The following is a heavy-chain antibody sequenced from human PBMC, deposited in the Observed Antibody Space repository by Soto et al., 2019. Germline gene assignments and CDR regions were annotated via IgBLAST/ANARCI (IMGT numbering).Heavy chain of an antibody. Sequence: ASVKVSCKASGYTFTSYYMHWVRQAPGQGLEWMGIINPSGGSTSYAQKFQGRVTMTRGTSTSTVYMELSSLRSEDTAVYYCAREHYYDSSGYSLAVWGQGTLVTVSS. V-gene: IGHV1-46*01. D-gene: IGHD3-22*01. J-gene: IGHJ4*02. CDR2: INPSGGST. CDR3: AREHYYDSSGYSLAV. CDR1: GYTFTSYY.